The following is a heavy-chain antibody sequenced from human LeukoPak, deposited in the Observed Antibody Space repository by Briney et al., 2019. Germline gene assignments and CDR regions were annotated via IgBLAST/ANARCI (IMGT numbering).Heavy chain of an antibody. CDR1: GFTFSSYA. J-gene: IGHJ6*03. D-gene: IGHD2-2*01. CDR2: ISGSGGST. V-gene: IGHV3-23*01. CDR3: AGCTSWGYYYMDV. Sequence: GGSLRLSCAASGFTFSSYAISWVRQAPGKGLEWVSAISGSGGSTYYADSVKGRFTISRDNSKSTLYLQMNSLRAEDTAVYYCAGCTSWGYYYMDVWGKGTTVTVSS.